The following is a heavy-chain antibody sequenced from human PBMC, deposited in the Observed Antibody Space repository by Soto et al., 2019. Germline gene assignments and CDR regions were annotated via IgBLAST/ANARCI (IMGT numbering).Heavy chain of an antibody. Sequence: QVQLVQSGAEVKKPGSSVKVSCKASGGTFSSYAISWVRQAPGQGLEWMGGIIPIFGTANYAQKFQGRVTITADESTSTAYMELSSLRSEDTAVYYCARSCGYSSGWYAGWFDPWGQGTLVTVSS. CDR3: ARSCGYSSGWYAGWFDP. D-gene: IGHD6-19*01. V-gene: IGHV1-69*01. CDR1: GGTFSSYA. CDR2: IIPIFGTA. J-gene: IGHJ5*02.